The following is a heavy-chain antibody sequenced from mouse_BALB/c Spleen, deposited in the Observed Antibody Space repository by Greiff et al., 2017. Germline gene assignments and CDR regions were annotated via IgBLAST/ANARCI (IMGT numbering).Heavy chain of an antibody. V-gene: IGHV1-69*02. D-gene: IGHD1-1*01. CDR3: ARDYGSSYCFDY. J-gene: IGHJ2*01. Sequence: QVQLQQPGAELVKPGAPVKLSCKASGYTFTSYWMNWVKQRPGRGLEWIGRIDPSDSETHYNQKFKDKATLTVDKSSSTAYIQLSSLTSEDSAVYYCARDYGSSYCFDYWGQGTTLTVSS. CDR2: IDPSDSET. CDR1: GYTFTSYW.